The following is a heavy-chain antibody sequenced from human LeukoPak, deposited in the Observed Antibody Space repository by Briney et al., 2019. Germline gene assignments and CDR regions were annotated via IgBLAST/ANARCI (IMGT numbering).Heavy chain of an antibody. V-gene: IGHV4-59*08. CDR1: GGSISNYY. J-gene: IGHJ4*02. D-gene: IGHD1-26*01. Sequence: SETLSLTCTVSGGSISNYYWSWIRQPPGKGLEWIGYIYYSGNTNYSPSSKSRVTISVDTSKDQFSLTLSSVTAADTAVYYCARLGLAGSAGRTYYFDYWGQGARVTVSS. CDR3: ARLGLAGSAGRTYYFDY. CDR2: IYYSGNT.